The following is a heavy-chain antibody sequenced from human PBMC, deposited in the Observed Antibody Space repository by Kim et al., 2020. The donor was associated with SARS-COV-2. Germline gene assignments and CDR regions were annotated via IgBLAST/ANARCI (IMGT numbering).Heavy chain of an antibody. V-gene: IGHV1-18*01. CDR3: AREVRLLWFGEHRHWFDP. CDR1: GYTFTSYG. Sequence: ASVKVSCKASGYTFTSYGISWVRQAPGQGLEWMGWISAYNGNTNYAQKLQGRVTMPTDTSTSTAYMELRSLRSDDTAVYHCAREVRLLWFGEHRHWFDPWGQGTLGTVSS. D-gene: IGHD3-10*01. CDR2: ISAYNGNT. J-gene: IGHJ5*02.